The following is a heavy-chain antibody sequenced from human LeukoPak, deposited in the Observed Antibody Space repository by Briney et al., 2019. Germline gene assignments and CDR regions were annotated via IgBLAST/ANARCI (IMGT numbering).Heavy chain of an antibody. V-gene: IGHV7-4-1*02. Sequence: ASVKVSCKASGYTLTSYDINWVRQAPGQGLEWMGWINTNTGNPTYAQGFTGRFVFSLDTSVSTTYLQISSLKAEDTAVYYCARDPGDDFVVPGDPWGQGTLVTVSS. CDR1: GYTLTSYD. CDR2: INTNTGNP. CDR3: ARDPGDDFVVPGDP. J-gene: IGHJ5*02. D-gene: IGHD2-2*01.